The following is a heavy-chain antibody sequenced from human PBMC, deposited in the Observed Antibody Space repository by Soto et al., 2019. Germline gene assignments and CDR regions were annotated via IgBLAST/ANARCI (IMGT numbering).Heavy chain of an antibody. D-gene: IGHD4-17*01. CDR1: GFFFNDYA. CDR2: ITSTSGTI. CDR3: ARLPKGTTVTS. V-gene: IGHV3-48*02. Sequence: EVQLLESGGGLVQPGGSLRLSCAASGFFFNDYAMAWVRQSPGKGLEWVSYITSTSGTIYYADSVKGRFTTSRDNAKNSLYLQMNSLRDEDTAVYYCARLPKGTTVTSWGRGTLVTVSS. J-gene: IGHJ4*02.